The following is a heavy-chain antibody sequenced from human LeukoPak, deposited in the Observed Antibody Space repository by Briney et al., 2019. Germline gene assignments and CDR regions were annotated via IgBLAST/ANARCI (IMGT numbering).Heavy chain of an antibody. CDR3: ARRHVSLDAFDI. CDR1: GYTFTSYW. Sequence: GESLKISCKGSGYTFTSYWIGWVRQMPGKGLEWMGVIYPRDSDTRYSPSFQDQVTISVDKSISTAYLQWSSLKASDTAMYYCARRHVSLDAFDIWGQGTMVTVSS. CDR2: IYPRDSDT. V-gene: IGHV5-51*01. D-gene: IGHD3-16*01. J-gene: IGHJ3*02.